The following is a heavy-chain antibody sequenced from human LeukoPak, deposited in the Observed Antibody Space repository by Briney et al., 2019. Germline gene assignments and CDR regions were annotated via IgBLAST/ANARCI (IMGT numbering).Heavy chain of an antibody. D-gene: IGHD3-22*01. V-gene: IGHV3-73*01. CDR1: GFTFSGSA. CDR2: IRSKTNSYAT. CDR3: TRYYYDGSGYYYLFDY. Sequence: GGSLKLSCAASGFTFSGSAMHWVRQASGKGLEWVGRIRSKTNSYATAYAASVKGRFTISRDDPKNTAYLQMNSLKTEDTAVYYCTRYYYDGSGYYYLFDYWGQGTLVTVSS. J-gene: IGHJ4*02.